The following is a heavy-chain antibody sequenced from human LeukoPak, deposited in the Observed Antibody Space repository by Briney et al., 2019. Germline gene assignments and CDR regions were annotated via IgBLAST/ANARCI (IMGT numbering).Heavy chain of an antibody. Sequence: GGSLRLSCAASGLIVTNTYMNWVRQAPGKGLEWVSVIFSGGSTYYTDSVKGRFTISRDNSKNTLYLQMNSLRVEDTAVYYCAGGNFGNLPFDYWGQGTLVTVSS. CDR3: AGGNFGNLPFDY. D-gene: IGHD4-23*01. V-gene: IGHV3-53*01. J-gene: IGHJ4*02. CDR2: IFSGGST. CDR1: GLIVTNTY.